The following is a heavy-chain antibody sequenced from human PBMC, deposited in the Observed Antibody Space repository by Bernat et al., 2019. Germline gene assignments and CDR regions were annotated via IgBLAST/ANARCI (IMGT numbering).Heavy chain of an antibody. CDR3: ARQRIYGDYEKTAFDI. D-gene: IGHD4-17*01. CDR2: IYFNGNT. CDR1: RGSISSSSYY. Sequence: QVQLQQWGAGLLKPSETLSLTCTASRGSISSSSYYWGWIRQPPGKGLEWIGSIYFNGNTYYNPSLRSRVAMSIDRSKNQFSLEMTSVTAADTAVYYCARQRIYGDYEKTAFDIWGQGTMVTVSS. V-gene: IGHV4-39*01. J-gene: IGHJ3*02.